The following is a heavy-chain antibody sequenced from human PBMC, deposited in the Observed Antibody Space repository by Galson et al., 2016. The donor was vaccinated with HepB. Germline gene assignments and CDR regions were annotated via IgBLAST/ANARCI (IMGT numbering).Heavy chain of an antibody. J-gene: IGHJ6*02. CDR1: GNTFMSFD. V-gene: IGHV1-8*01. CDR3: SKGYAMDV. Sequence: SVKVSCKASGNTFMSFDINWVRQATGHGLEWMGWVNLNSGKTDSAQKFQVRPTMTRNTSISAVYMALNSLIPDDTAVYYCSKGYAMDVWGQGTTVTVSS. CDR2: VNLNSGKT.